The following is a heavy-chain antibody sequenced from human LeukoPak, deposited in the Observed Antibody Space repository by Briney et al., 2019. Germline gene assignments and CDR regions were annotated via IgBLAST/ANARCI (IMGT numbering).Heavy chain of an antibody. D-gene: IGHD4-17*01. V-gene: IGHV3-48*03. CDR1: GFTFSSYE. J-gene: IGHJ4*02. Sequence: PGGSLRLSCAASGFTFSSYEMNWVRQAPGKGLEWVSYISSSGSTIYYADSVKGRFTISRDNAKNSLYLQMNSLRAEDTAVYYCAREAVTTSLFDYWGQETLVTVSS. CDR2: ISSSGSTI. CDR3: AREAVTTSLFDY.